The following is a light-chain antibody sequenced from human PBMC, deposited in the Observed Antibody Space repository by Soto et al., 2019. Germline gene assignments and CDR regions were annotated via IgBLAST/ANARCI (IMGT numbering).Light chain of an antibody. Sequence: QAVVTQESSLTVSPGGTVTLTCASSTGPVTSGHYSNWFQQKPGQAPRALIHDTSSKHSWTPARFSGSLLGGKAALTLSGVQPEDEAEYYCLLYYSGPGVFGGGTKVTVL. CDR3: LLYYSGPGV. CDR1: TGPVTSGHY. J-gene: IGLJ3*02. V-gene: IGLV7-43*01. CDR2: DTS.